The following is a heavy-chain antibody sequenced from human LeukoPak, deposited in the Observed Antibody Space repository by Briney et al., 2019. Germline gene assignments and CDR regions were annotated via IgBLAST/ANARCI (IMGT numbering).Heavy chain of an antibody. Sequence: PGRSLRLSCAASGFTFSSYAMHWVRQAPGKGLEWVAVISYDGSNKYYADSVKGRFTISRDNSKNTLYLQMNSLRAEDTAVYYCARGPPPDFDCWGQGTLVTVSS. CDR1: GFTFSSYA. J-gene: IGHJ4*02. V-gene: IGHV3-30-3*01. CDR2: ISYDGSNK. CDR3: ARGPPPDFDC.